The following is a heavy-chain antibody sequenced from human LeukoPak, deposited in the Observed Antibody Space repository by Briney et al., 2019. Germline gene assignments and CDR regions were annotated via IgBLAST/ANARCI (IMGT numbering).Heavy chain of an antibody. CDR2: INHSGST. CDR1: GGSFSGYY. J-gene: IGHJ5*02. Sequence: SETLSLTCAVYGGSFSGYYWSWIRQPPGKGLEWLGEINHSGSTNYNPSLKSRVTISVDTSKNQFSLKLSSVTAADTAVYYCARRYSSSWYGWFDPWGQGTLVTVSS. CDR3: ARRYSSSWYGWFDP. V-gene: IGHV4-34*01. D-gene: IGHD6-13*01.